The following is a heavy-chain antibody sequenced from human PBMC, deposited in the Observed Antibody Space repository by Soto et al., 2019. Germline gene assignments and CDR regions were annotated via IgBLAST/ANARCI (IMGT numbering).Heavy chain of an antibody. CDR3: ASNYTVVGGVIIDYGMDV. CDR1: GFTFSSYV. J-gene: IGHJ6*02. CDR2: ISYDGSNK. V-gene: IGHV3-30*03. Sequence: GGSLRLSFAASGFTFSSYVMHWVRQAPVKGLEGVAVISYDGSNKYYADSVKGRFTVSRDNSKNTLYLQMNSLRAEDTSVYYCASNYTVVGGVIIDYGMDVLGPGTTVTVSS. D-gene: IGHD3-10*01.